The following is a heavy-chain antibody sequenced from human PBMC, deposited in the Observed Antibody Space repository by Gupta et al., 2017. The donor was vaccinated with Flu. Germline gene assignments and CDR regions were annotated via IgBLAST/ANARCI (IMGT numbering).Heavy chain of an antibody. Sequence: EVQMVESGGGLVQPGGSLRLFCASSKFSFSSDWMTWVRQAPGKGLEWVANIKPDGSETSYIDSVRGRFTISRDNAQKSLFLQMNDLRAEDTAVYYCGAMGWHRIDVWGQGTLVTVSS. CDR1: KFSFSSDW. D-gene: IGHD2-15*01. V-gene: IGHV3-7*01. J-gene: IGHJ4*02. CDR2: IKPDGSET. CDR3: GAMGWHRIDV.